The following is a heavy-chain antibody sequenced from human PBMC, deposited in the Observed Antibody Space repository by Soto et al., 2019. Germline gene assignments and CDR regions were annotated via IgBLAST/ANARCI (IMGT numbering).Heavy chain of an antibody. J-gene: IGHJ6*03. D-gene: IGHD5-12*01. CDR2: IYYSGST. V-gene: IGHV4-59*08. CDR1: GGSISSYY. CDR3: ARHYGGYDLGNYYYYYMDV. Sequence: SETLSLTCTVSGGSISSYYWSWIRQPPGKGLEWIGYIYYSGSTNYNPSLKSRVTISVDTSKNQFSLKLSSVTAADTAVYYCARHYGGYDLGNYYYYYMDVWGKGTTVTVSS.